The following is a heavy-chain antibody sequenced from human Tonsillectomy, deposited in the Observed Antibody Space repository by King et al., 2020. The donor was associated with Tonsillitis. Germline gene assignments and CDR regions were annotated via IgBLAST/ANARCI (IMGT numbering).Heavy chain of an antibody. D-gene: IGHD4-17*01. J-gene: IGHJ4*02. Sequence: VQLVESGGGLVQPGGSLKLSCAASRFTFSGSAMHWVRQASGKGLEWVGRIRSKANSFATAYAASVKGRFTISRDDSKNTVYLQMNSLKTEDTAVYYFTRFAAPEYADYGDYWGQGTLVTVSS. CDR2: IRSKANSFAT. V-gene: IGHV3-73*02. CDR1: RFTFSGSA. CDR3: TRFAAPEYADYGDY.